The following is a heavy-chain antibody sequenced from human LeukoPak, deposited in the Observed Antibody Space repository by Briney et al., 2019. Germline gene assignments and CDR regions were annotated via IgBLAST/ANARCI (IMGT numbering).Heavy chain of an antibody. V-gene: IGHV3-74*01. CDR1: GFTLRNYW. CDR2: ISGEGSVT. Sequence: GGSVRLSCTASGFTLRNYWMHWLRQVPGKRVVWLSRISGEGSVTNSADSVQGRFTSTRDNDKNILYLQNNSLRSEDTAIYYCARYSSSSGGASYYLDYWGHGTLVTVSS. CDR3: ARYSSSSGGASYYLDY. J-gene: IGHJ4*01. D-gene: IGHD6-6*01.